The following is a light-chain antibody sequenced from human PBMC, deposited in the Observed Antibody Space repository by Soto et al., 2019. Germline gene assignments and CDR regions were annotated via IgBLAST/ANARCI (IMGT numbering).Light chain of an antibody. J-gene: IGLJ2*01. CDR2: DSN. CDR3: ATWDSDLSYVV. Sequence: QSVLTQPPSVSAAPGQRVSISCSGSGSNIGSNSVCWYQQLPGTAPKLLIFDSNKRPSGSPDRFSGSKSGTSATLGISGLQTGDEADHFCATWDSDLSYVVFGGGTKLTVL. V-gene: IGLV1-51*01. CDR1: GSNIGSNS.